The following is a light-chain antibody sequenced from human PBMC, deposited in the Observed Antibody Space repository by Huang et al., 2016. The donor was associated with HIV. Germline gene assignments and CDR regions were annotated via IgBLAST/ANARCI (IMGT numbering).Light chain of an antibody. Sequence: EMVLTQSPATLSVSPGERATLSCRASQGVSSNLAWYQHKPGQAPRLLIYAASARASGIPARFSGSGSGTEFTLTISSLQSEDFAVYYCHQYNNWPQTFGQGTKVEIK. J-gene: IGKJ1*01. CDR2: AAS. CDR1: QGVSSN. CDR3: HQYNNWPQT. V-gene: IGKV3-15*01.